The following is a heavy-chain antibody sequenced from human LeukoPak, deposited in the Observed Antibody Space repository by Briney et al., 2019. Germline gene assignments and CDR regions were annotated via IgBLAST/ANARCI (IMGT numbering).Heavy chain of an antibody. Sequence: GASVKVSCKASSYNFTSYGISWVRQAPGQGLEWMGWISAYNGNTNYAQKLQGRVTMTTDTSTSTAYMELRSLRSDDTAVYYCARDGPGYSSSWFDPWGQGTLVTVSS. V-gene: IGHV1-18*01. D-gene: IGHD6-13*01. J-gene: IGHJ5*02. CDR3: ARDGPGYSSSWFDP. CDR2: ISAYNGNT. CDR1: SYNFTSYG.